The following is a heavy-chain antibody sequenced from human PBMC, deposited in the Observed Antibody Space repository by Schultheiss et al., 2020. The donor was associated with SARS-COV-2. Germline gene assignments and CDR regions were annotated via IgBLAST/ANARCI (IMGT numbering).Heavy chain of an antibody. V-gene: IGHV3-21*04. Sequence: GGSLRLSCAASGFTFSSYSMNWVRQAPGKGLEWVSSISSSSSYIYYADSVKGRFTISRDNSNNTLYLQMNSLKTEDTAVYYCAKALGLYYYGSGSYFNNWFDPWGQGTLVTVSS. J-gene: IGHJ5*02. D-gene: IGHD3-10*01. CDR3: AKALGLYYYGSGSYFNNWFDP. CDR1: GFTFSSYS. CDR2: ISSSSSYI.